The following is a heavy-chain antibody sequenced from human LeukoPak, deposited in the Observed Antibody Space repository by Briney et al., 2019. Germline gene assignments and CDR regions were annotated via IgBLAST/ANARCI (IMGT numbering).Heavy chain of an antibody. CDR1: GFTFSSYA. D-gene: IGHD4-17*01. Sequence: HPGGSLRLSCAASGFTFSSYAMHWVRQAPGKGLEWVAVISYDGSNKYYADSVKGRFTISRDNSKNTLYLQMNSLRAEDTAVYYCARDDYGGIDYWGQGTLVTVSS. CDR3: ARDDYGGIDY. J-gene: IGHJ4*02. V-gene: IGHV3-30*04. CDR2: ISYDGSNK.